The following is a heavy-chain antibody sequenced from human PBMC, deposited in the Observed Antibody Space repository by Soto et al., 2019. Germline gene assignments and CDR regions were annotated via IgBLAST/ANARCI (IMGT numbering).Heavy chain of an antibody. CDR1: GDSIRSGNHY. Sequence: PSETLSLTCTVSGDSIRSGNHYWSWIRQPPGKGLEWIGYIYYSGSTYYSPSLESRVTISVDTSKNQFSLKLSSMTAADTAVYYCASVDILTVYGCMDVWGQGTTVTVSS. V-gene: IGHV4-30-4*01. J-gene: IGHJ6*02. CDR3: ASVDILTVYGCMDV. D-gene: IGHD3-9*01. CDR2: IYYSGST.